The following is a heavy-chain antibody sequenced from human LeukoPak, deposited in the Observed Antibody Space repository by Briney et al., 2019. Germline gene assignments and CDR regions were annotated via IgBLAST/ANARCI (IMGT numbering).Heavy chain of an antibody. CDR1: GYSFTSYW. J-gene: IGHJ4*02. V-gene: IGHV5-51*01. CDR3: ARTYYFVSGSQTDFDY. CDR2: IYPYDSDT. Sequence: GESLKISCKGSGYSFTSYWIAWVRQMPGKGLEWMGNIYPYDSDTRYSPSFQGQVTISADKSISTAYLQWSSLTASDTAMYYCARTYYFVSGSQTDFDYWGQGTLVTVSS. D-gene: IGHD3-10*01.